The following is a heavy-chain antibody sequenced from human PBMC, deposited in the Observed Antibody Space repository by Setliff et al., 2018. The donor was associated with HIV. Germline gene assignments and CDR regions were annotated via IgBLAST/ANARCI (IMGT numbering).Heavy chain of an antibody. D-gene: IGHD3-16*02. J-gene: IGHJ4*02. Sequence: KTSETLSLTCAVSGYSISSGYYWGWIRQPPGKGLEWVGEINHSGSTNYNPSLKSRVTISVDTSKNQFSLKLSSVTAADTAVYYCARTFYDYVWGSYRLRTGFDYWGQGTLVTVSS. CDR3: ARTFYDYVWGSYRLRTGFDY. CDR2: INHSGST. CDR1: GYSISSGYY. V-gene: IGHV4-38-2*01.